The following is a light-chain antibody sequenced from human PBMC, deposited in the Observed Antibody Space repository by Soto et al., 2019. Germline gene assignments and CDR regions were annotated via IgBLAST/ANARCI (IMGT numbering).Light chain of an antibody. Sequence: TLSLSPGERATLSCRASQSVSNNYLAWYQQKPGQAPRLLIYGASNRATGIPDRFSGSGSGTDFTLTISRLEPEDFSVYYCQQYGSSGTFGQGTKVDIK. V-gene: IGKV3-20*01. CDR1: QSVSNNY. J-gene: IGKJ1*01. CDR2: GAS. CDR3: QQYGSSGT.